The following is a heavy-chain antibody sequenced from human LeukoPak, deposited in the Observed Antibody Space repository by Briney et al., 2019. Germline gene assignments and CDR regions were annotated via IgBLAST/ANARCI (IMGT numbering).Heavy chain of an antibody. D-gene: IGHD5-24*01. CDR2: INTNTGNP. CDR3: ARDWGHREMATMGGVVVRRKFNWFDP. Sequence: VASVTVSCKASGYTFTSYAMNWVRQAPGQGLEWMGWINTNTGNPTYAQGFTGRFVFSLDTSVSTAYLQISSLKAEDTAVYYCARDWGHREMATMGGVVVRRKFNWFDPWGQGTLVTVSS. V-gene: IGHV7-4-1*02. CDR1: GYTFTSYA. J-gene: IGHJ5*02.